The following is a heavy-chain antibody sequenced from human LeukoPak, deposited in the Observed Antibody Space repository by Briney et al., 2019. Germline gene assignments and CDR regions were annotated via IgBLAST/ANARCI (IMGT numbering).Heavy chain of an antibody. Sequence: SETLSLTCTVSGGSISSYYWSWIRQPAGKGLEWIGRIYTSGSTNYNPSLKSRVTMSVETSKNQFSLKLSSVTAADTAVYYCARGGSWYVSDYYYGMDVWGQGTTVTVSS. CDR3: ARGGSWYVSDYYYGMDV. D-gene: IGHD6-13*01. J-gene: IGHJ6*02. CDR1: GGSISSYY. CDR2: IYTSGST. V-gene: IGHV4-4*07.